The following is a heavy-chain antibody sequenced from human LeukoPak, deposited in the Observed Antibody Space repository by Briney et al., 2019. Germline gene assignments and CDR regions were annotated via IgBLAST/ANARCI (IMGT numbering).Heavy chain of an antibody. D-gene: IGHD1-26*01. Sequence: SGGSLRLSCAASGFTFSGYSMNWVRQAPGKGLEWVSSISSSSSYIYYADSVKGRFTISRDNAKNSLYLQMNSLRAEDTAVYYCARDGMGATRAFDYWGQGTLVTVSS. CDR3: ARDGMGATRAFDY. V-gene: IGHV3-21*01. J-gene: IGHJ4*02. CDR2: ISSSSSYI. CDR1: GFTFSGYS.